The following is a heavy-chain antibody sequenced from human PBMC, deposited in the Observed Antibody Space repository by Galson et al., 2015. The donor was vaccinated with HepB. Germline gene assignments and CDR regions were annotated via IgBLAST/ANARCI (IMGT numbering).Heavy chain of an antibody. CDR1: GYTFAGSA. J-gene: IGHJ5*02. Sequence: SVKVSCKASGYTFAGSAMHWVRQAPGQGLEWIGWINGGNGNTRYSQKFQDRVTITRDTPANTAYMELRSLRSEDTALYYCAKVQSSSRYSGGDNWFDPWGQGTLVTVSS. CDR2: INGGNGNT. V-gene: IGHV1-3*01. D-gene: IGHD2-2*02. CDR3: AKVQSSSRYSGGDNWFDP.